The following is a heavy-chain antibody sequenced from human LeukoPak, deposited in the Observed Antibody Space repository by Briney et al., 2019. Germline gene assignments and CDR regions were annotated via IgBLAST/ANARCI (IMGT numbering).Heavy chain of an antibody. Sequence: GGSLRLSCAVSGFPFSIYSMSWVRQAPGKGLEWVANIKQDGSEKYYVDSVEGRFTISRDNAKNSLYLQMNSLRVEDTAVYYCARDRLSITIFGVLTYWGQGTLVTVSS. D-gene: IGHD3-3*01. V-gene: IGHV3-7*01. J-gene: IGHJ4*02. CDR3: ARDRLSITIFGVLTY. CDR1: GFPFSIYS. CDR2: IKQDGSEK.